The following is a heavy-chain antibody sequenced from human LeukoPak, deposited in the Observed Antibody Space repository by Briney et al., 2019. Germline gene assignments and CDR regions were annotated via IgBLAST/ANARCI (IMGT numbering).Heavy chain of an antibody. V-gene: IGHV3-53*01. D-gene: IGHD3-10*01. Sequence: PGGSLRLSCATSGFTVSSDYISWVRQAPGKGLEWGSGFYSGGSKYYADSLKGRFTNSKDNSKNTLYLQMNSLRAEDTAVYYCARELTGIGGTASDYWGQGTLVTVSS. J-gene: IGHJ4*02. CDR2: FYSGGSK. CDR3: ARELTGIGGTASDY. CDR1: GFTVSSDY.